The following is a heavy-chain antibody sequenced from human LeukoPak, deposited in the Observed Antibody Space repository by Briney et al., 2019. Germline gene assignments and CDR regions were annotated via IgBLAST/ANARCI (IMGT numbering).Heavy chain of an antibody. CDR2: INSDGSST. Sequence: GGSLRLSCAASGFTFSSYWMHWVRQAPGKGLVWVSRINSDGSSTSNADSVKGRFTISRDNAKNTMFLQMNSLRTEDTAVYYAAKDPYGGDGHSGGLYYFDYWGQGTLVTVSS. CDR1: GFTFSSYW. CDR3: AKDPYGGDGHSGGLYYFDY. J-gene: IGHJ4*02. V-gene: IGHV3-74*01. D-gene: IGHD5-24*01.